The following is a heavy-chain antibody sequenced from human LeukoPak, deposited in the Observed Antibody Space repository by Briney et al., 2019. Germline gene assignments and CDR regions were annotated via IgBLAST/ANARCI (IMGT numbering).Heavy chain of an antibody. CDR2: ISYDGYDK. D-gene: IGHD2-21*01. V-gene: IGHV3-30-3*01. J-gene: IGHJ4*02. CDR3: ARDFFPIVDSTWYEIGY. Sequence: PGGSLRLSCAASGFTFNDYAMYWVRQAPGKGLEWVTLISYDGYDKSYADSVRGRFTISRDNSRNTLYLQMDSLRSEDTAVYYCARDFFPIVDSTWYEIGYWGQGTLVTVSP. CDR1: GFTFNDYA.